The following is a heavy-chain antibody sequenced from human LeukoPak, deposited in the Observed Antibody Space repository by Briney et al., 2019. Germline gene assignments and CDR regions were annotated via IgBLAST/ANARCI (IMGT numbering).Heavy chain of an antibody. Sequence: PGGSLRLSCAASGFTFSSYAMSWVRQVPGKGLEWVSAISGSGGSTYYADSVKGWFTISRDNSKNTLYLQMNSLRAEDTAVYYCAKDGVDIVVVPAAINYYYYMDVWGKGTTVTVSS. J-gene: IGHJ6*03. CDR2: ISGSGGST. D-gene: IGHD2-2*02. CDR1: GFTFSSYA. CDR3: AKDGVDIVVVPAAINYYYYMDV. V-gene: IGHV3-23*01.